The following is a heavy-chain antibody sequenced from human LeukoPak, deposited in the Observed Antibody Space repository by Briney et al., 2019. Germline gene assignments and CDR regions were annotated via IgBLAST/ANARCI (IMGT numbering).Heavy chain of an antibody. J-gene: IGHJ4*02. CDR2: IYYSGAT. CDR3: ARLLKYFDSDS. D-gene: IGHD3-9*01. V-gene: IGHV4-39*01. CDR1: GGSIGSSSYY. Sequence: ASETLSLTCTVSGGSIGSSSYYWGWIRQPPGKGLEWIGSIYYSGATYHNPSLKSRITISVDTSTNQFSLKLSSVTAADTAVYYCARLLKYFDSDSWGQGTLVTVSS.